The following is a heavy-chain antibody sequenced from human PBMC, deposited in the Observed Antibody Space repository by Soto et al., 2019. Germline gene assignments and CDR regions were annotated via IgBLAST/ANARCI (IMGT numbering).Heavy chain of an antibody. V-gene: IGHV3-7*01. Sequence: GGSLELSCAASGFPFSSYWMSWVRQAPGKGLEWVANIKQDGSEKYYVDSVKGRFTISRDNAKNSLYLQMNSLRAEDTAVYYCARDRGYSGYDAPTDYYYYYMDVWGKGTTVTVSS. CDR1: GFPFSSYW. D-gene: IGHD5-12*01. J-gene: IGHJ6*03. CDR2: IKQDGSEK. CDR3: ARDRGYSGYDAPTDYYYYYMDV.